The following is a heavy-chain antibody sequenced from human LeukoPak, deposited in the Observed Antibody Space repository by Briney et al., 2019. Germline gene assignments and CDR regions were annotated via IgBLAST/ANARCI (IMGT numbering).Heavy chain of an antibody. D-gene: IGHD6-6*01. CDR2: IYTSGST. J-gene: IGHJ4*02. V-gene: IGHV4-4*07. Sequence: SETLSLTCIVSGDSISSYYWSWIRQPAGKGLEWIGRIYTSGSTNYNPSLKSRVTMSVDTSKNQFPLKLSSVTAADTAVYYCARDRSSSSPYFDYWGQGTLVTVSS. CDR1: GDSISSYY. CDR3: ARDRSSSSPYFDY.